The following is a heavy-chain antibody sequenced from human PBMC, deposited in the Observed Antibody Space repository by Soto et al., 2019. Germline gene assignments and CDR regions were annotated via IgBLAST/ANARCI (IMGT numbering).Heavy chain of an antibody. J-gene: IGHJ6*02. Sequence: GGSLRLSCAASGFTFSSYWMSWVRQAPGKGLEWVANIKQDGSEKYYVDSVKGRFTISRDNAKNSLYLQMNSLRAEDTAVYYCASVSGEQWLELSLYYYSGMDVWGQGTTVTVSS. D-gene: IGHD6-19*01. CDR2: IKQDGSEK. V-gene: IGHV3-7*03. CDR1: GFTFSSYW. CDR3: ASVSGEQWLELSLYYYSGMDV.